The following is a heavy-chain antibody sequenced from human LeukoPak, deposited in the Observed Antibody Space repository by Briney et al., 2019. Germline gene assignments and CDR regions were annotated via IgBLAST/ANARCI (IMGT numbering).Heavy chain of an antibody. CDR2: IYYSGST. D-gene: IGHD3-3*01. CDR3: ARRTIFGVVIYFDY. V-gene: IGHV4-59*01. Sequence: PSETLSLTCTVSGGSISSYYWSWIRQPPGKGLEWIGYIYYSGSTNYNPSLKSRVTISVDTSKNQFSLKLRSVTAADTAVYYCARRTIFGVVIYFDYWGQGTLVTVSS. J-gene: IGHJ4*02. CDR1: GGSISSYY.